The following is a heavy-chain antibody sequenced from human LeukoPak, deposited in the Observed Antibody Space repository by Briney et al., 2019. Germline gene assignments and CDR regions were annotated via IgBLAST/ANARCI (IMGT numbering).Heavy chain of an antibody. J-gene: IGHJ4*02. CDR2: INHSGST. V-gene: IGHV4-34*01. CDR1: GGSFSGYY. Sequence: TSETLSLTCAVYGGSFSGYYWSWIRRPPGKGLEWIGEINHSGSTNYNPSLKSRVTISVDTSKNQFSLKLSSVTAADTAVYYCARAIPGFDYWGQGTLVTVSS. CDR3: ARAIPGFDY.